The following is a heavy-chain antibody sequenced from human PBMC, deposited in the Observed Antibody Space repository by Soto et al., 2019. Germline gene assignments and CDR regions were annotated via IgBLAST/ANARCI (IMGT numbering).Heavy chain of an antibody. CDR3: ARAGYGGNSLDY. V-gene: IGHV4-4*02. CDR1: GAPISSTNW. Sequence: QVQLQESGPGLVKPSGTLSLTCAVSGAPISSTNWCSWVRQPPGKGLEWIGEIHHSGNTNYNPSRKSRVTISVAKSKNQFSLKLSSVTAADTAVYYCARAGYGGNSLDYWGQGTLVTVSS. D-gene: IGHD4-17*01. CDR2: IHHSGNT. J-gene: IGHJ4*02.